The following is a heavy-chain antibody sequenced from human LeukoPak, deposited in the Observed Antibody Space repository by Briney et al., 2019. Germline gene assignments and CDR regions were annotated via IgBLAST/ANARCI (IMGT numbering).Heavy chain of an antibody. V-gene: IGHV4-39*01. CDR3: ARGRGRQRDFDY. CDR1: GGSISSSSYY. J-gene: IGHJ4*02. CDR2: IYYSGST. D-gene: IGHD3-10*01. Sequence: SETLSLTCTVSGGSISSSSYYWGWIRQPPGKGLEWIGSIYYSGSTYYNPSLKSRVPISVDTSKNQFSLKLSSVTAADTAVYYCARGRGRQRDFDYWGQGTLVTISS.